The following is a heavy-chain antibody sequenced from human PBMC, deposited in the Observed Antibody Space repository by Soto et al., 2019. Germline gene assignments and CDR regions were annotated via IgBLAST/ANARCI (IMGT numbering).Heavy chain of an antibody. CDR2: ISGSGGST. Sequence: HPGGSLRLSCAASGFIFKDYAMSWVRQAPGKGLEWVSAISGSGGSTYYADSVKGRFTISRDNAKNTVSLQMKRLRAEDTAVYYCAKDHDYESSGPYWGQGTLVTVSS. V-gene: IGHV3-23*01. J-gene: IGHJ4*02. D-gene: IGHD3-22*01. CDR1: GFIFKDYA. CDR3: AKDHDYESSGPY.